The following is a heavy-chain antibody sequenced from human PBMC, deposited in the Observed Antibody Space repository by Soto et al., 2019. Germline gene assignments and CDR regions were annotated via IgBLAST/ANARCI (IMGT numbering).Heavy chain of an antibody. CDR2: ISHSGRT. J-gene: IGHJ5*02. D-gene: IGHD1-1*01. V-gene: IGHV4-4*02. Sequence: SSETLSLTCGVSSGSISSRNWWSWVRQPPGKGLEWIGEISHSGRTNYNPSLESRVTMSVDKSRNQFYLKLSFVTAADTAVYYCATQTYSYNWHHWGQGTLVTVSS. CDR1: SGSISSRNW. CDR3: ATQTYSYNWHH.